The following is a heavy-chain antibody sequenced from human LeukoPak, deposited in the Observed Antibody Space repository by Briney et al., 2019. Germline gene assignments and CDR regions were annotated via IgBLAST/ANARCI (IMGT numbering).Heavy chain of an antibody. D-gene: IGHD3-22*01. CDR1: GYTFTSYG. V-gene: IGHV1-69*06. J-gene: IGHJ3*02. CDR2: IIPIFGTA. CDR3: ARDSSGYFQRGFDI. Sequence: ASVKVSCKASGYTFTSYGISWVRQAPGQGLEWMGGIIPIFGTANYAQKFQGRVTITADKSTSTAYMELSSLRPEDTAVYYCARDSSGYFQRGFDIWGQGTMVTVSS.